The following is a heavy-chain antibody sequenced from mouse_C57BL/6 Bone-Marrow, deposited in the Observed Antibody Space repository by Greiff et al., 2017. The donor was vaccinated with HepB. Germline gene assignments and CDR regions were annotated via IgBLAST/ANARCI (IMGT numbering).Heavy chain of an antibody. J-gene: IGHJ1*03. CDR3: ARGLLFWYFDV. CDR1: GYTFTSYW. V-gene: IGHV1-69*01. D-gene: IGHD2-1*01. Sequence: QVHVKQPGAELVMPGASVKLSCKASGYTFTSYWMHWVKQRPGQGLEWIGEIDPSDSYTNYNQKFKGKSTLTVDKSSSTAYMQLSRLTSEDSAVYYCARGLLFWYFDVWGTGTTVTVSS. CDR2: IDPSDSYT.